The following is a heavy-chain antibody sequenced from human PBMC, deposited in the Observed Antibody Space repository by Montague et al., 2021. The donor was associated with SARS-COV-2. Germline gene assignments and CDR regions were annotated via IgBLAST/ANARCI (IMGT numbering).Heavy chain of an antibody. CDR2: N. Sequence: NDYAVSVKSRITINPDTSKNQFSLQLNSVTSEDTAVYYCARGTTGNGMDVWGQGTTGTVSS. CDR3: ARGTTGNGMDV. J-gene: IGHJ6*02. V-gene: IGHV6-1*01. D-gene: IGHD4-11*01.